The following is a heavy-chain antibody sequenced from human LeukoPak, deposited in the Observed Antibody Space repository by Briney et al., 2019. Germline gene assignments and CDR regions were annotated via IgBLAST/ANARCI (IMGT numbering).Heavy chain of an antibody. Sequence: SETLSLTFAVYGGSFSGYYWSWIRQPPGKGLEWIGEINHSGSTNYNPSLKSRVTISVDTSKNHFSLKLSSVTAADTAVYYCARVLEYSSSSRYYYYMDVWGKGTTVTVSS. CDR1: GGSFSGYY. D-gene: IGHD6-6*01. J-gene: IGHJ6*03. V-gene: IGHV4-34*01. CDR3: ARVLEYSSSSRYYYYMDV. CDR2: INHSGST.